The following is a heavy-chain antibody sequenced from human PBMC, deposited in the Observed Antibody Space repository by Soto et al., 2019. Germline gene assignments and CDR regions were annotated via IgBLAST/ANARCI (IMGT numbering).Heavy chain of an antibody. CDR1: GGTFSSYA. V-gene: IGHV1-69*01. J-gene: IGHJ6*02. CDR3: ARGASPLTYDFWSGYSGDYYYCGMDV. Sequence: QVQLVQSGAEVKKPGSSVKVSCKASGGTFSSYAISWVRQSPGQGLEWMGGIIPIFGTANYAQKFQGRVTITAHESTSTAYMELSSLRSEDTAVYYCARGASPLTYDFWSGYSGDYYYCGMDVWGQGTTVTVSS. D-gene: IGHD3-3*01. CDR2: IIPIFGTA.